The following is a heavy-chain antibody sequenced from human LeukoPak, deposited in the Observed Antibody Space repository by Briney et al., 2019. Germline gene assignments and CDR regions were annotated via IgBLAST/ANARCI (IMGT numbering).Heavy chain of an antibody. D-gene: IGHD2-21*02. CDR3: ARAAAYCGGDCYSLYYYYYYGMDV. J-gene: IGHJ6*02. CDR2: INHSGST. CDR1: GGSFSGYY. Sequence: SETLSLTCAVYGGSFSGYYWSWIRQPPGKGLEWIGEINHSGSTNYNPSLKSRVTISVDTSKNQFSLKPSSVTAADTAVYYCARAAAYCGGDCYSLYYYYYYGMDVWGQGTTVTVSS. V-gene: IGHV4-34*01.